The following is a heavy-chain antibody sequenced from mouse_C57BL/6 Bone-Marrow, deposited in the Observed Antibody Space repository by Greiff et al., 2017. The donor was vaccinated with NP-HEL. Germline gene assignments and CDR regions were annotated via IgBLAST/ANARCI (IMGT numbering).Heavy chain of an antibody. D-gene: IGHD2-3*01. V-gene: IGHV1-54*01. Sequence: VQLQQSGAELVRPGTSVKVSCKASGYAFTNYLIEGVKQRPGQGLEWIGVINPGSGGTNYNEKFKGKATLTADKSSSTAYMQLSSLTSEDSAVYFCAREGGYYSYYAMDYWGQGTSVTVSS. CDR1: GYAFTNYL. CDR3: AREGGYYSYYAMDY. CDR2: INPGSGGT. J-gene: IGHJ4*01.